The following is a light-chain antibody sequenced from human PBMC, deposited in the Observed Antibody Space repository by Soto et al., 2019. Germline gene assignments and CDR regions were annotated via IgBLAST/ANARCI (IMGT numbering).Light chain of an antibody. V-gene: IGKV1-39*01. CDR1: QNIRNY. CDR3: QQTYSVPAT. Sequence: IQMTQSPSSLSASVGDRVTITCRTTQNIRNYLNWYQQKPGKAPKLLIYAASGLQSGVPSRFSASGSGTEFTLTISYRQPEDFADYYCQQTYSVPATFGQGTKVE. J-gene: IGKJ1*01. CDR2: AAS.